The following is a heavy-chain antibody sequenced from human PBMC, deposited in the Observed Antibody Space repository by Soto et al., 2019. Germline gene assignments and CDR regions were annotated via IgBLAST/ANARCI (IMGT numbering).Heavy chain of an antibody. V-gene: IGHV3-23*01. CDR2: ISGSGGST. CDR3: ASGDIVVVVAATCFDY. CDR1: GFTFSSYA. Sequence: EVQLLESGGGLVQPGGSLRLSCAASGFTFSSYAMSWVRQAPGKGLEWVSAISGSGGSTYYADSVKGRFTISRDNSKNTMYRQMNSLRAEDTAVYYCASGDIVVVVAATCFDYWGQGTLVTVSS. D-gene: IGHD2-15*01. J-gene: IGHJ4*02.